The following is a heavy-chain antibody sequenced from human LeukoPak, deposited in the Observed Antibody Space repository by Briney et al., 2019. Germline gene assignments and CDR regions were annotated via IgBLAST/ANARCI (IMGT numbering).Heavy chain of an antibody. CDR1: GFTVGSNY. J-gene: IGHJ4*02. CDR2: IYSGGST. V-gene: IGHV3-66*02. D-gene: IGHD5-24*01. CDR3: ARAWQRYFDY. Sequence: GGSLRLSCAASGFTVGSNYMSWVRQAPGKGLEWVSVIYSGGSTYYADSVKGRFIISRDNSKNTLYLQMNSLRAEDTAVYYCARAWQRYFDYWGQGTLVTVSS.